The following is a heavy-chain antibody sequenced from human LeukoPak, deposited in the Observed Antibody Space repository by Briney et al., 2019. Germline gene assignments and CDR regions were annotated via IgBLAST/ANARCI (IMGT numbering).Heavy chain of an antibody. J-gene: IGHJ4*02. Sequence: GGSLRLSCAASGFTFSDYYMSWVRQAPGKGLEWVSYISSSGSTIYYADYVKGRFTISRDNAKNSLYLQMNSLRAEDTAVYYCARGVDDIAVAGHFDYWGQGTLVTVSS. D-gene: IGHD6-19*01. CDR1: GFTFSDYY. V-gene: IGHV3-11*01. CDR2: ISSSGSTI. CDR3: ARGVDDIAVAGHFDY.